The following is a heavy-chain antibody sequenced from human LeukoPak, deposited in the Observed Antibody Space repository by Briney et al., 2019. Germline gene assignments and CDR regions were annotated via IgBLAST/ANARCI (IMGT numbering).Heavy chain of an antibody. CDR3: ARMDMDPAMVTNYLDH. J-gene: IGHJ4*02. CDR2: IHPSGSST. Sequence: ASVKISCKASGYTFTNNYMHWVRQAPGQGLEWMGLIHPSGSSTNYAQRFQGRVTMTKDMSTSTVYIELSSLRSEDTAVYYCARMDMDPAMVTNYLDHWGQGTLVTVSS. V-gene: IGHV1-46*01. D-gene: IGHD5-18*01. CDR1: GYTFTNNY.